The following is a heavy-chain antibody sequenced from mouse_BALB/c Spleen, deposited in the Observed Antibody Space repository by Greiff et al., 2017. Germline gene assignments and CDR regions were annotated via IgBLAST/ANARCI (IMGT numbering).Heavy chain of an antibody. CDR2: IYPEDGDT. Sequence: VQLQQSGAELARPGASVKLSCKASGYTFTSYWMQWVKQRPGQGLEWIGAIYPEDGDTRYTQKFKGKATLTADKSSSTAYMQLSSLTSEDSAVYFCARNYYYGSSYDWYFDVWGAGTTVTVSS. CDR3: ARNYYYGSSYDWYFDV. V-gene: IGHV1-87*01. CDR1: GYTFTSYW. J-gene: IGHJ1*01. D-gene: IGHD1-1*01.